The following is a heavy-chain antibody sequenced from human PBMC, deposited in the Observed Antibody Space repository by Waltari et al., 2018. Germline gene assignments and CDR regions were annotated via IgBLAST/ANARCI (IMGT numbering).Heavy chain of an antibody. CDR2: ISSSSSYI. V-gene: IGHV3-21*01. CDR1: GFTFSSYS. J-gene: IGHJ3*02. Sequence: EVQLVESGGGLVKPGGSLRLSCAASGFTFSSYSMNLVPQAPGKGLEWVSSISSSSSYIYYADSVKGRFTISRDNAKNSLYLQMNSLRAEDTAVYYCARVSGSYYDAFDIWGQGTMVTVSS. CDR3: ARVSGSYYDAFDI. D-gene: IGHD1-26*01.